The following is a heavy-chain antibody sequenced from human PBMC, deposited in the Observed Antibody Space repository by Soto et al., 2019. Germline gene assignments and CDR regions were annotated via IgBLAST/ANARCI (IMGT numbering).Heavy chain of an antibody. Sequence: VKVSCKASGYTFTGYYMHWVRQAPGQGLEWMGWINPNSGGTNYAQKFQGWVTMTRDTSISTAYMELSRLRSDDTAVYYCAGSIAAASDYYYYGMDVWGQGTTVTVSS. CDR3: AGSIAAASDYYYYGMDV. D-gene: IGHD6-13*01. J-gene: IGHJ6*02. V-gene: IGHV1-2*04. CDR1: GYTFTGYY. CDR2: INPNSGGT.